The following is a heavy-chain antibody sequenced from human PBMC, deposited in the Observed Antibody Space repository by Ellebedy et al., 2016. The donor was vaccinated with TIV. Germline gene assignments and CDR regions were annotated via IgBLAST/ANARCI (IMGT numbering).Heavy chain of an antibody. CDR3: ARGGCSGGSCSFYYYYYGMDV. CDR2: INHSGST. D-gene: IGHD2-15*01. J-gene: IGHJ6*02. Sequence: MPSETLSLTCAVYGGSFSGYYWSWIRQPPGKGLEWIGEINHSGSTNYNPSLKSRVTVSVDTSKNQFSLKLSSVTAADTAVYYCARGGCSGGSCSFYYYYYGMDVWGQGTTVTVSS. V-gene: IGHV4-34*01. CDR1: GGSFSGYY.